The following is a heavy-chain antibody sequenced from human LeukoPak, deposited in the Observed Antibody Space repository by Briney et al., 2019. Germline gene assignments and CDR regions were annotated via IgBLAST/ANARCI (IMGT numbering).Heavy chain of an antibody. CDR3: ARVRVGSSSSEFDY. CDR2: ISYDGSNK. J-gene: IGHJ4*02. CDR1: GFTFSSYG. D-gene: IGHD6-6*01. V-gene: IGHV3-30*03. Sequence: GRSLRLSCAASGFTFSSYGMHWVRQAPGKGLEWVAVISYDGSNKYYADSVKGRFTISRDNSKNTLYLQMNSLRAEDTAVYYCARVRVGSSSSEFDYWGQGTLVTVSS.